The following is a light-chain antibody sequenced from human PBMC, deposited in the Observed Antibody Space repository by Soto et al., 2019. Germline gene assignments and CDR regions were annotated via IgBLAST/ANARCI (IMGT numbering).Light chain of an antibody. CDR3: QQYGTSPRT. Sequence: EIVFTHYSSTLSLSPFESSTLSCMASPSVRNNYFAWYQQRPRPAPRLLIYAASSRATGIPDRFSGSGSGTDFTLTISRLEPEDFAVYYCQQYGTSPRTFGQGTKVDI. V-gene: IGKV3-20*01. CDR1: PSVRNNY. J-gene: IGKJ1*01. CDR2: AAS.